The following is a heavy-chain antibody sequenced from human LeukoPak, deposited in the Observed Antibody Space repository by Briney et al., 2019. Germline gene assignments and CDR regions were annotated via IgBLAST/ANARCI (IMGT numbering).Heavy chain of an antibody. J-gene: IGHJ4*02. CDR2: MSASGGTT. D-gene: IGHD5-24*01. V-gene: IGHV3-23*01. CDR3: AKEIGRDDYNRCDY. Sequence: PGGSLRLSCAAAGFTLSSYAMNWVRQTPGEGLEWVSGMSASGGTTYADSGKRRFTITRDTSKNTLYLQMDALRAEDTAIYFCAKEIGRDDYNRCDYWGQGTPVTVSS. CDR1: GFTLSSYA.